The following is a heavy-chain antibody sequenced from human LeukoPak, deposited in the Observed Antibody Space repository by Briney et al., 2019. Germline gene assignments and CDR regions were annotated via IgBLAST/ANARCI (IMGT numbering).Heavy chain of an antibody. Sequence: GGSLRLSCAASGFTFNIYPLHWVRQAPGKGLEWVTLISYDGNKIYYADSVKGRFTISRDNAKNSLYLQMNSLRAEDTAVYYCARDYFSRAALLGYFDLWGRGTLVTVSS. CDR1: GFTFNIYP. J-gene: IGHJ2*01. CDR3: ARDYFSRAALLGYFDL. D-gene: IGHD2-15*01. V-gene: IGHV3-30-3*01. CDR2: ISYDGNKI.